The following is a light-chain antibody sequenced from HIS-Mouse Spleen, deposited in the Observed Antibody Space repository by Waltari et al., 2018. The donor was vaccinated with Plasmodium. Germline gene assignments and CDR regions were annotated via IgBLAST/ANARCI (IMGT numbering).Light chain of an antibody. V-gene: IGKV3-15*01. Sequence: EIVMTQSPATLSVSPGERATLSCRASQSVSSNLAWYQQKPGQAPRLLLNGASTRATGIPARFSGSGSGTEVTLTISSMQSEDFAVYYCQQYNNWPPWTFGQGTKVEIK. CDR1: QSVSSN. CDR3: QQYNNWPPWT. CDR2: GAS. J-gene: IGKJ1*01.